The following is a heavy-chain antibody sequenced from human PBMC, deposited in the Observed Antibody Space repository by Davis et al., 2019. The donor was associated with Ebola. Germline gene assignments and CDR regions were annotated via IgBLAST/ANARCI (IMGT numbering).Heavy chain of an antibody. D-gene: IGHD4/OR15-4a*01. V-gene: IGHV3-30*02. CDR1: GFTFSSYG. CDR3: AIDVDFGEYGWFDP. J-gene: IGHJ5*02. CDR2: IRYDGSNK. Sequence: GGSLRLSCAASGFTFSSYGMHWVRQAPGKGLEWVAFIRYDGSNKYYADSVKGRFTISRDNSKSTLYLQMNSLRPEDTASYYCAIDVDFGEYGWFDPWGQGTLVTVSS.